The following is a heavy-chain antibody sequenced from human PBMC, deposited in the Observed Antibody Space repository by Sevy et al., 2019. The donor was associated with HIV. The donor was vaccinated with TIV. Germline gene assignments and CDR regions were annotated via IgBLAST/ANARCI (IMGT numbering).Heavy chain of an antibody. CDR1: GGSITSLY. J-gene: IGHJ4*02. D-gene: IGHD1-26*01. CDR3: AGENAWGRGYS. CDR2: IYYNGHI. V-gene: IGHV4-59*08. Sequence: TLSLTCTVSGGSITSLYWNWIRQPPGKGLEWIANIYYNGHINYNPSLKSRFTLSLDTSKNQFSLRRSSVTAADTAMYYCAGENAWGRGYSWGQGTLVTVSS.